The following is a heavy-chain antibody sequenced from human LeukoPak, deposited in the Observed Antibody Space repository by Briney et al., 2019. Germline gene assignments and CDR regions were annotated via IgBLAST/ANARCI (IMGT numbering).Heavy chain of an antibody. J-gene: IGHJ6*02. V-gene: IGHV3-21*01. D-gene: IGHD2-2*01. Sequence: GGSLRLSCAASGFTFSSYGMHWVRQAPGKGLEWVSSISSSSSYIYYADSVKGRFTISRDNAKNSLYLQMNSLRAEDTAVYYCARDGSVVPAAYYYYGMDVWGQGTTVTVSS. CDR3: ARDGSVVPAAYYYYGMDV. CDR1: GFTFSSYG. CDR2: ISSSSSYI.